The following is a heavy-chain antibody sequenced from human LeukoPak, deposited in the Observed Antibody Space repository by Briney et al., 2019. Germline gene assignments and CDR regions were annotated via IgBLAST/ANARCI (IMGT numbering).Heavy chain of an antibody. CDR2: VYYTGRT. J-gene: IGHJ4*02. V-gene: IGHV4-59*08. CDR3: ARGAAGTFDY. CDR1: DGSTTGYY. D-gene: IGHD6-13*01. Sequence: PSETLSLTCSVSDGSTTGYYWSWIRQPPGKGLEWIAYVYYTGRTLYNPSLESRVTISVDTSKTQFSLTVTSVTAADTAVYYCARGAAGTFDYWGQGTLVTVSS.